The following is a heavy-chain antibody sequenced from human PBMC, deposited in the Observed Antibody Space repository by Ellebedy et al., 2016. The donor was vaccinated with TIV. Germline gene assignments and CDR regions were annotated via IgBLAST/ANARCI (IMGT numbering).Heavy chain of an antibody. CDR2: IYSGGST. CDR1: GFSVSSSY. CDR3: ARLDAIINVKSLDY. Sequence: GESLKISCAASGFSVSSSYMSWVRQAPGKGLEWVSVIYSGGSTYYADSVKVRFTISRDNSKNTVYLQMSSLRTEDKAVYYCARLDAIINVKSLDYWGQGTLVTVSS. V-gene: IGHV3-53*01. J-gene: IGHJ4*02. D-gene: IGHD3-10*01.